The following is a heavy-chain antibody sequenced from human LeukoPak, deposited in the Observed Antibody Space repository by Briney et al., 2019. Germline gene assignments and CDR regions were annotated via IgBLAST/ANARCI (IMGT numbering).Heavy chain of an antibody. Sequence: PGRSLRLSCAASGFTFSSYAMHWVRQAPGKGLEWVAVISYDGSNKYYADSVKGRFTISRDNSKNTLYLQMNSLRAEDMAVYYCARDPGGSGWYLYWDYWGQGTLVTVSS. CDR2: ISYDGSNK. CDR1: GFTFSSYA. J-gene: IGHJ4*02. CDR3: ARDPGGSGWYLYWDY. D-gene: IGHD6-19*01. V-gene: IGHV3-30-3*01.